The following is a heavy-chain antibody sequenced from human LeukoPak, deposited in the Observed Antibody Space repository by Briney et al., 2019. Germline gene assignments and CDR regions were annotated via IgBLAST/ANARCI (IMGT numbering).Heavy chain of an antibody. V-gene: IGHV3-21*01. D-gene: IGHD6-19*01. Sequence: PGGSLRLSCAASGFTFSSYSLNWVRQAPGKGLEWVSSISSSSSYKYYADSVKGRFTISRDNAKNSLFLQMNSLRAEDTAVYYCARDGIALASDYYYGMDVWGQGTTVSVSS. CDR3: ARDGIALASDYYYGMDV. J-gene: IGHJ6*02. CDR1: GFTFSSYS. CDR2: ISSSSSYK.